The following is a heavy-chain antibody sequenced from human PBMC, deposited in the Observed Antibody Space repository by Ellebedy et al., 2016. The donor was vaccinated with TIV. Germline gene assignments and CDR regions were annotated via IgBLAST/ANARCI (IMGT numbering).Heavy chain of an antibody. CDR2: ISPYNGNT. D-gene: IGHD6-19*01. V-gene: IGHV1-18*01. Sequence: AASVNVSCKASDYTFINYGIIWFRQAPGQGLEWMGWISPYNGNTKYAPKLQGRVTMTTDTSTSTAYMELRSLRSDDTAGYYCARVMFGSSGSNWFDPWGQGTLVTVSS. CDR3: ARVMFGSSGSNWFDP. J-gene: IGHJ5*02. CDR1: DYTFINYG.